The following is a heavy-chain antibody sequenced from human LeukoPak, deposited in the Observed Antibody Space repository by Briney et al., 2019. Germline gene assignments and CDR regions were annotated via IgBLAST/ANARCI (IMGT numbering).Heavy chain of an antibody. Sequence: SETLSLTCTVSGGSISSYYWSWIRQPPGKGLEWIGYIYSSGVTNYNPSLKSRVTISLDTSNNQFSLKLTSVTAADTAVYYCARGLSGSYYDYWGQGTLVTVSS. CDR2: IYSSGVT. V-gene: IGHV4-59*08. J-gene: IGHJ4*02. CDR1: GGSISSYY. D-gene: IGHD1-26*01. CDR3: ARGLSGSYYDY.